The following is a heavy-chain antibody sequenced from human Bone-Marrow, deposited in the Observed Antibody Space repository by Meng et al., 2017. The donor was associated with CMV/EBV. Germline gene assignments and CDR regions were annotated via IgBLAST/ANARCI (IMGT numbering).Heavy chain of an antibody. CDR1: GYSFSSYW. V-gene: IGHV5-51*01. J-gene: IGHJ6*02. CDR3: ARYYYGIDV. CDR2: IYPGDSDT. Sequence: GGSLRLSCKASGYSFSSYWIAWVRQMPGKGLEWIGIIYPGDSDTRYSPSFQGQVTISADKSISTAYLQWSSLKASDTAMYYCARYYYGIDVWGQGTTVTVSS.